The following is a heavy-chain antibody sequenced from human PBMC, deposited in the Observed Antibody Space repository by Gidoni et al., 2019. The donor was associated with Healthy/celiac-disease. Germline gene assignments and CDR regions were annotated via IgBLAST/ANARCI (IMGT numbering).Heavy chain of an antibody. Sequence: EVQLLESGGGLVQPGGSLRLSCAASGFTFSSYAMSWVRQAPGKGLEWVSAISGSGGSTYYADSVKGRFTNSRDNSKNTLYLQMNSLRAEDTAVCYCAKEGSMTPWYFDLWGRGTLVTVSS. D-gene: IGHD2-15*01. CDR1: GFTFSSYA. CDR3: AKEGSMTPWYFDL. J-gene: IGHJ2*01. V-gene: IGHV3-23*01. CDR2: ISGSGGST.